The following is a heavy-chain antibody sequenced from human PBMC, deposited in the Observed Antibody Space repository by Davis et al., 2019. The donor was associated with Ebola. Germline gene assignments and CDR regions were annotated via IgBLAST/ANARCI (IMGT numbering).Heavy chain of an antibody. CDR2: IKQDGSEK. J-gene: IGHJ4*02. D-gene: IGHD4-17*01. V-gene: IGHV3-7*01. CDR1: GFTFSSYW. Sequence: GESLKISCAASGFTFSSYWMSWVRQAPGKGLEWVANIKQDGSEKYYVDSVKGRFTISRDNAKNSLYLQMNSLRDEDTAVYYCARGRPSTVTKGFYFDYWGQGTLVTVSS. CDR3: ARGRPSTVTKGFYFDY.